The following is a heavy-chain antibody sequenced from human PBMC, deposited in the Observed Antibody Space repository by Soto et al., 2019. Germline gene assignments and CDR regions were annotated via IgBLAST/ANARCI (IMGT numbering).Heavy chain of an antibody. CDR2: ISYDGSNK. Sequence: QVQLVESGGGVVQPGRSLRLSCAASGFTFSSYAMHWVRQAPGKGLEWVAVISYDGSNKYYADSVKGRFTISRDNSKNTLYLQMNSLRAEDTAVYYCGRDGSSSSVGWYFDLWGRGTLVTVSS. CDR3: GRDGSSSSVGWYFDL. D-gene: IGHD6-6*01. CDR1: GFTFSSYA. V-gene: IGHV3-30-3*01. J-gene: IGHJ2*01.